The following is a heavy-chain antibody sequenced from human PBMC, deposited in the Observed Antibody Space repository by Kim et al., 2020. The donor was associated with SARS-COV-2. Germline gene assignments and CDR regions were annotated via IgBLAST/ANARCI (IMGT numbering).Heavy chain of an antibody. D-gene: IGHD3-22*01. V-gene: IGHV3-64*01. Sequence: ANAVKGRFTISRDNSKNTLYLQMGSLRAEDMAVYYCAGSQYYYDSSGSLDYWGQGTLVTVSS. CDR3: AGSQYYYDSSGSLDY. J-gene: IGHJ4*02.